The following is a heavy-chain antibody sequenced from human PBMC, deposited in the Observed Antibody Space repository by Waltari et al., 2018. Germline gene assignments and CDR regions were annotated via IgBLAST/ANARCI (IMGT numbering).Heavy chain of an antibody. V-gene: IGHV4-38-2*01. Sequence: QVQLQESGPGLVKPSETLSLTCAVSGYSISSGYYWGWIRQPPGKGLEWIGSIYHSGSTYYNPSLKSRVTISVDTSKNQFSLKLSSVTAADTAVYYWASIVVVARGAFDIWGQGTMVTVSS. D-gene: IGHD2-15*01. CDR1: GYSISSGYY. CDR2: IYHSGST. J-gene: IGHJ3*02. CDR3: ASIVVVARGAFDI.